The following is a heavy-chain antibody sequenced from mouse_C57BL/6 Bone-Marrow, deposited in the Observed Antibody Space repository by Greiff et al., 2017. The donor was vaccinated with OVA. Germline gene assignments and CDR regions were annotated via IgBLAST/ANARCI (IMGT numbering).Heavy chain of an antibody. CDR2: ISSGGSYT. CDR1: GFTFSSYG. Sequence: EVQGVESGGDLVKPGGSLKLSCAASGFTFSSYGMSWVRQTPDKRLEWVATISSGGSYTYNPDSVKGRFTISRDNAKNTLYLQMSSLKSEDTAMYYCARHERRTGTGFAYWGQGTLVTVSA. J-gene: IGHJ3*01. CDR3: ARHERRTGTGFAY. V-gene: IGHV5-6*01. D-gene: IGHD4-1*01.